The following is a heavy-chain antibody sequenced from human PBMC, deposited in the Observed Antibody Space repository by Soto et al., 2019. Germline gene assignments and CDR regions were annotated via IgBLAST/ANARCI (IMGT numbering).Heavy chain of an antibody. Sequence: GGSLRLSCAASGFTFSNAWMSWVRQAPGKGLELVGRIKSKTDGGTTDYAAPVKGRFTISRDDSKNTLYLQMNSLKTEDTAVYYCVGYSGSYYAFDIWGQGTMVTVSS. CDR3: VGYSGSYYAFDI. CDR2: IKSKTDGGTT. CDR1: GFTFSNAW. D-gene: IGHD1-26*01. J-gene: IGHJ3*02. V-gene: IGHV3-15*01.